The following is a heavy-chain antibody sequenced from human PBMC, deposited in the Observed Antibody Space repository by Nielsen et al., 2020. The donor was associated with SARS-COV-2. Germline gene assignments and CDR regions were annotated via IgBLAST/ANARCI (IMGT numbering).Heavy chain of an antibody. D-gene: IGHD5/OR15-5a*01. CDR2: ISYDGNTE. J-gene: IGHJ4*02. V-gene: IGHV3-30*04. CDR3: GRVIGYSVTWNAIDY. Sequence: GESLKISCAASGFTFSDYAMHWVRQAPGKGLEWVAFISYDGNTEYYADSVKGRFTISRDKSESTLYLQMNSLRNEDTAVYYCGRVIGYSVTWNAIDYWGQGTRSPSPQ. CDR1: GFTFSDYA.